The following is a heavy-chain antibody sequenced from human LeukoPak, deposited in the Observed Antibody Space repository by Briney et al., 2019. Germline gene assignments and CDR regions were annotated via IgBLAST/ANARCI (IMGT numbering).Heavy chain of an antibody. CDR3: ARKTTVTHYYYYYYMDV. V-gene: IGHV1-18*01. CDR1: GHTFTSYG. Sequence: ASVKVSCKASGHTFTSYGISWVRQAPGQGLEWMGWISAYNGNTNYAQKLQGRVTMTTDTSTSTAYMELRSLRSDDTAVYYCARKTTVTHYYYYYYMDVWGKGTTVTVSS. D-gene: IGHD4-17*01. J-gene: IGHJ6*03. CDR2: ISAYNGNT.